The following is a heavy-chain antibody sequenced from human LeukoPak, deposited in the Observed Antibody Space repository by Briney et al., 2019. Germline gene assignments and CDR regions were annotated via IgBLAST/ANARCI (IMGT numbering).Heavy chain of an antibody. Sequence: GGTLRLSCAASGFTFTTNAMSWVRQAPGKGLEWVSAISCRTGATYNADSEKGRFTISRDNSKSTLYLQMDSLRAEDTAVYYCAKCGNSGCHLIDYWGQGTLVTVSS. CDR1: GFTFTTNA. J-gene: IGHJ4*02. V-gene: IGHV3-23*01. CDR3: AKCGNSGCHLIDY. D-gene: IGHD5-12*01. CDR2: ISCRTGAT.